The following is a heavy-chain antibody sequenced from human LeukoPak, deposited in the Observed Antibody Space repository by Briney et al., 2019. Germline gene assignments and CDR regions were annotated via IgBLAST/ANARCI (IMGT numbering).Heavy chain of an antibody. Sequence: SETLSLTCTLSGGSMATYYWSWIRQPPGKVLGWVGSIYYSGSHKYNPSLKGRVPIPVATPKNQFSLKLSAVTAPATPVYYGARSYGSGNFFDYWGQGTLVTVSS. CDR1: GGSMATYY. V-gene: IGHV4-59*01. CDR3: ARSYGSGNFFDY. D-gene: IGHD3-10*01. J-gene: IGHJ4*02. CDR2: IYYSGSH.